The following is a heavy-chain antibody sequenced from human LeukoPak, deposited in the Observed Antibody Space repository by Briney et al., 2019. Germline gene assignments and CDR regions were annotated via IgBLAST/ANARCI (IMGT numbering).Heavy chain of an antibody. CDR1: GFTFSSYW. CDR2: ISYDGSNK. V-gene: IGHV3-30-3*01. J-gene: IGHJ4*02. D-gene: IGHD6-13*01. Sequence: GSLRLSCAASGFTFSSYWMNWARQAPGKGLEWVAVISYDGSNKYYADSVKGRFTISRDNSKNTLYLQMNSLRAEDTAVYYCARAGARYSSSWYDYWGQGTLVTVSS. CDR3: ARAGARYSSSWYDY.